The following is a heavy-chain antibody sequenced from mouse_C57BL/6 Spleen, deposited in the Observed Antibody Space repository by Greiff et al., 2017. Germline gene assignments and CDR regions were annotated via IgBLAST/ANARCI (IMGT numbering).Heavy chain of an antibody. D-gene: IGHD1-1*01. CDR1: GYTFTGYW. J-gene: IGHJ4*01. CDR3: ARSDRITTVEGSYAMDY. CDR2: ILPGSGST. Sequence: QVQLQQSGAELMKPGASVKLSCKATGYTFTGYWIEWVKQRPGHGLEWIGEILPGSGSTNYNEKFKGKATFTADTSSNTAYMQLSSLTTEDSAIYYCARSDRITTVEGSYAMDYWGQGTSVTVSS. V-gene: IGHV1-9*01.